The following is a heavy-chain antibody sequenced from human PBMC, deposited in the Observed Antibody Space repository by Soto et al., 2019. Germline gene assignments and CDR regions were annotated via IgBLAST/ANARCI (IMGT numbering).Heavy chain of an antibody. J-gene: IGHJ2*01. CDR2: IWYDGSNK. V-gene: IGHV3-33*01. CDR3: ARTGGAGFSSGWYEGCGYVDL. Sequence: QVQLVESGGGVVQPGRSLRLSCAASGFTFSSYCMHWVRQAPGKGLEGVAVIWYDGSNKYYADSVKGRFTISRDNSKNPLYMQMNSLTAEETAVYDCARTGGAGFSSGWYEGCGYVDLWGRGTLVTVSS. D-gene: IGHD6-19*01. CDR1: GFTFSSYC.